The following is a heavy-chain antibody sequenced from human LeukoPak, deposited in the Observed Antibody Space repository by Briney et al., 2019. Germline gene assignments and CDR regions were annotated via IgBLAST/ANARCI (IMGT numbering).Heavy chain of an antibody. Sequence: SVKVSCKAPRGTFDSYGISWVRQAPGQGLEWMGGVMAIFGRVKYGQKFQGRDTITTDASTSTAYMELSRLTSEDTGVYYCARGELGDRSGFSFFGYWGQGTLVTVSS. V-gene: IGHV1-69*05. CDR3: ARGELGDRSGFSFFGY. J-gene: IGHJ4*02. CDR2: VMAIFGRV. D-gene: IGHD3-22*01. CDR1: RGTFDSYG.